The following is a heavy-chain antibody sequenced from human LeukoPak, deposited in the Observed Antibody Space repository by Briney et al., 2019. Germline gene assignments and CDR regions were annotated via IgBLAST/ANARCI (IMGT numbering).Heavy chain of an antibody. V-gene: IGHV4-59*11. CDR1: GGSISSHY. CDR2: IYYSGST. J-gene: IGHJ4*02. Sequence: SETLALTCTVSGGSISSHYWSWIRQPPGKGLEWIGYIYYSGSTNYNPSLKSQVTISVDTSKNQFSLKLSSVTAADTAVYYCARGSTVVRSPFDYWGQGTLVTVSS. CDR3: ARGSTVVRSPFDY. D-gene: IGHD4-23*01.